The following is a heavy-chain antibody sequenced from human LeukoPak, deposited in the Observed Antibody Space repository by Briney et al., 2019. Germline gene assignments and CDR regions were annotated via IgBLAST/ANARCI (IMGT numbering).Heavy chain of an antibody. Sequence: SETLSLTCTVSGYSISSGYYWGWIRQPPGKGLEWIGSIYHSGSTYYNPSLKSRVTISVDTSKNQFSLKLSSVTAADTAVYYCARVSGYSGSLYYFDYWGQGTLVTVSS. CDR2: IYHSGST. J-gene: IGHJ4*02. D-gene: IGHD1-26*01. CDR3: ARVSGYSGSLYYFDY. V-gene: IGHV4-38-2*02. CDR1: GYSISSGYY.